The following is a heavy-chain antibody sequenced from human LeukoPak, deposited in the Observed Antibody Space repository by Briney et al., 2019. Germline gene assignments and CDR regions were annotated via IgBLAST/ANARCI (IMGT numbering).Heavy chain of an antibody. J-gene: IGHJ6*02. CDR3: AARLPLYGMDV. V-gene: IGHV3-30*03. Sequence: GGSLRLSCAASGFTFSSYGMHWVRQAPGKGLEWVAVISYDGSNKYYAESVKGRFTISRDNSKNTVYLQMNSLRVEDAAVYYCAARLPLYGMDVWGQGTTVTVSS. CDR2: ISYDGSNK. D-gene: IGHD2-21*02. CDR1: GFTFSSYG.